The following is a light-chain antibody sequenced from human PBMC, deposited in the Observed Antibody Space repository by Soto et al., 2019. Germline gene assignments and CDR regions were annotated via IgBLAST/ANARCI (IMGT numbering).Light chain of an antibody. Sequence: QSVLTQPPSVSGAPGQRVSISCTGSSSNIGAGHDVHWYQQVPGTAPKLLIYGDNNRPSGVPDRFSASTSGTSASLAISGLQNEYEADYYCHSYDSSLGGFYVFGTGTKLTVL. CDR1: SSNIGAGHD. CDR3: HSYDSSLGGFYV. V-gene: IGLV1-40*01. J-gene: IGLJ1*01. CDR2: GDN.